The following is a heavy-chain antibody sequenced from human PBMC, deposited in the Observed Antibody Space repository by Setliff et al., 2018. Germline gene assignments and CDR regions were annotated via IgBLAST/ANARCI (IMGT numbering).Heavy chain of an antibody. J-gene: IGHJ6*03. D-gene: IGHD6-19*01. CDR1: GGSISSYY. CDR3: AREQWLDPPGYYYMDV. CDR2: IYIGGSA. V-gene: IGHV4-4*07. Sequence: LSLTCTVSGGSISSYYWSWIRQPAGKGLEWIGHIYIGGSANYNPSLKSRFTMSIDTSKNQFSLKLSSVTAADTAVYYCAREQWLDPPGYYYMDVWAKGTTVTVSS.